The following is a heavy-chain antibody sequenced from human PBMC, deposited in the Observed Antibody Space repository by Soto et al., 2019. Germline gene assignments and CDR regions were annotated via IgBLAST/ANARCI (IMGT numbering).Heavy chain of an antibody. CDR3: ARAKAVAGTGDY. V-gene: IGHV3-48*02. J-gene: IGHJ4*02. Sequence: GSLRLACAASGFTFSSYSMNWVRQAPGKGLEWVSYISSSSSTIYYADSVKGRFTISRDNAKNSLYLQMNSLRDEDTAVYYCARAKAVAGTGDYWGQGTLVTVSS. CDR1: GFTFSSYS. CDR2: ISSSSSTI. D-gene: IGHD6-19*01.